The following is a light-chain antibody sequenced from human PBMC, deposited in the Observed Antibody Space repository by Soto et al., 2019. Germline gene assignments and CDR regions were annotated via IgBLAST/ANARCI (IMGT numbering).Light chain of an antibody. CDR1: SSDVGRFEY. CDR3: CSYAGIYSYV. CDR2: DIT. V-gene: IGLV2-11*01. Sequence: QSALTQPRSVSGSPGQSVTISCTGTSSDVGRFEYVSWYQQHPGEAPKVVVYDITTRPSGVPDRFSGSKSGNTASLTISGLQAEDEADYYCCSYAGIYSYVFGTGTKLTV. J-gene: IGLJ1*01.